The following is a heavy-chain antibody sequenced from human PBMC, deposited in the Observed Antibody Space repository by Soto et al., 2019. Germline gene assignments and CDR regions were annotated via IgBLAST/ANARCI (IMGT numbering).Heavy chain of an antibody. Sequence: SETLSLTCTVSGGSITGGSISSTTYYWGWMRQPPGKGLEWIASFFIGGNTYYNPSLKSRVTISVDTSKNEFPLRLSSVTAADTAVYYCARLNGYCISTNCHGYYGMDVWDQGTTLTVSS. CDR3: ARLNGYCISTNCHGYYGMDV. V-gene: IGHV4-39*01. CDR2: FFIGGNT. J-gene: IGHJ6*02. CDR1: GGSITGGSISSTTYY. D-gene: IGHD2-2*03.